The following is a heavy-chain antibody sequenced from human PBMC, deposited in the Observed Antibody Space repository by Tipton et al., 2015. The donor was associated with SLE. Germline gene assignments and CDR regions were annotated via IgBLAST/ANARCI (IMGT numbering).Heavy chain of an antibody. D-gene: IGHD2-21*01. CDR2: ISSSGSTI. J-gene: IGHJ3*02. CDR1: GFTFSSYE. V-gene: IGHV3-48*03. Sequence: SLRLSCAASGFTFSSYEMNWVRQAPGKGLEWVSYISSSGSTIYYADSVKGRFTISRDNAKNSLYLQMNSLRAEDTAVYYCARASNSGGFDIWGQGTMVTVSS. CDR3: ARASNSGGFDI.